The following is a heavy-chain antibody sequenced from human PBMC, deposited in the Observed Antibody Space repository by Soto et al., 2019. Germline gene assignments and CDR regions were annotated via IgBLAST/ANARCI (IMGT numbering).Heavy chain of an antibody. CDR3: ARVPDYGDFFDY. D-gene: IGHD4-17*01. CDR2: IYHSGST. J-gene: IGHJ4*02. CDR1: SGSISSSNW. V-gene: IGHV4-4*02. Sequence: PSETLSLTCAVSSGSISSSNWWSWVRRPPGKGLEWIGEIYHSGSTNYNPSLKSRVTISVDKSKNQFSLKLSSVTAADTAVYYCARVPDYGDFFDYWGQGTLVTVSS.